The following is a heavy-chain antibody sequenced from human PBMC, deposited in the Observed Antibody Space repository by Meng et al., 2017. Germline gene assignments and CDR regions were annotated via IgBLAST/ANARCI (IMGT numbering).Heavy chain of an antibody. Sequence: QARVVQSGLEGKTPGASVKVSCKASGYTFTSYAMHWVRQAPGQRLEWMGWINAGNGNTKDSQKFQGRVTITRDTSASTAYMELSSLRSEDTAVYYCARDRSRLSTVTLLFDPWGQGTLVTVSS. CDR3: ARDRSRLSTVTLLFDP. D-gene: IGHD4-17*01. V-gene: IGHV1-3*01. CDR2: INAGNGNT. CDR1: GYTFTSYA. J-gene: IGHJ5*02.